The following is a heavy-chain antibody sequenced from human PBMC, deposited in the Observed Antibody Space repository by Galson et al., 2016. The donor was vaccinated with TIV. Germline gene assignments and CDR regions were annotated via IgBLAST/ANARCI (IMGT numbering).Heavy chain of an antibody. CDR2: TFYRSKWYN. CDR1: GDSVSSNSAA. D-gene: IGHD3-3*01. V-gene: IGHV6-1*01. CDR3: ARATPSVFGVVMTLDY. J-gene: IGHJ4*02. Sequence: CAISGDSVSSNSAAWNWLRQSPSRGLEWLGRTFYRSKWYNDYAPSVKSRITINPDTSKNQVSLQLHSVTPEDTAGYYCARATPSVFGVVMTLDYWGQGTLVTVSS.